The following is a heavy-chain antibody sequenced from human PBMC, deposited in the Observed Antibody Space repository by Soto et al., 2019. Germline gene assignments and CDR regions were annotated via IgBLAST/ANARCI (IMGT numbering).Heavy chain of an antibody. D-gene: IGHD5-12*01. J-gene: IGHJ5*02. V-gene: IGHV4-61*01. CDR3: ARVQSGYSGYGYDNWFDP. CDR1: VGSFSSCTYY. CDR2: IYHSGST. Sequence: SEPLSLTCTVSVGSFSSCTYYWTWILQSPVKGLEWIGCIYHSGSTKYNPSLKSRVTISLDTSKNQFSLRLSSVTAADTAVYYCARVQSGYSGYGYDNWFDPWGQGTLVTVSS.